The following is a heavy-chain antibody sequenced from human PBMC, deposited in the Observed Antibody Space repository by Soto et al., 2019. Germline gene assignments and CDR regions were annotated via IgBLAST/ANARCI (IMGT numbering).Heavy chain of an antibody. CDR2: INAGNGNT. D-gene: IGHD3-10*01. CDR1: GYTFTTYA. CDR3: ARGSPLSGDS. J-gene: IGHJ4*02. V-gene: IGHV1-3*01. Sequence: QVQLVQSGAEVKKPGASVKVSCKASGYTFTTYAMHWVRQAPGQRLEWMGWINAGNGNTTYSQKFQGRVTITRDTFASTAYMDLSSLRSEDTAVYSCARGSPLSGDSWGQGTLVTVSS.